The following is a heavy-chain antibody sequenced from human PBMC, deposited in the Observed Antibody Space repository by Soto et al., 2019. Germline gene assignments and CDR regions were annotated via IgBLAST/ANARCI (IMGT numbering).Heavy chain of an antibody. CDR1: GFTFCSYG. D-gene: IGHD6-19*01. CDR3: ARDQIPIAVAGTFDY. J-gene: IGHJ4*02. CDR2: IWYDGSNK. Sequence: QVQLVESGGGVVQPGRSLRLSCAASGFTFCSYGMHWVRQAPGKGLEWVAVIWYDGSNKYYADSVKGRFTISRDNSKNTLYLQMNSLRAEDTAVYYCARDQIPIAVAGTFDYWGQGTLVTVSS. V-gene: IGHV3-33*01.